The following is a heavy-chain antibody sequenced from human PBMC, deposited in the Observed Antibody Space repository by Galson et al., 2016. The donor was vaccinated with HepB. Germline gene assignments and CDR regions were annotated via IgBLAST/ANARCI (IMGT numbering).Heavy chain of an antibody. D-gene: IGHD6-6*01. CDR1: GGSISSYH. V-gene: IGHV4-59*08. J-gene: IGHJ4*02. CDR2: IQYSGSI. Sequence: SETLSLTCTVSGGSISSYHWSWIRRSPGKGLEWMGYIQYSGSIEYQPSLKSRLTISADPSKSQLSLKLTSVTAADTAVYYCARPKDYLGSSFDCWGQGILVTVSS. CDR3: ARPKDYLGSSFDC.